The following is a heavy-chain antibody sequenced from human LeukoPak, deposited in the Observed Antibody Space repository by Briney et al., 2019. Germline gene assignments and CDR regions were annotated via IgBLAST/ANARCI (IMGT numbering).Heavy chain of an antibody. V-gene: IGHV3-21*01. D-gene: IGHD6-13*01. J-gene: IGHJ4*02. Sequence: PRGSLRLSCAASGFTFSSYSMNWVRQAPGKGLEWVSSISSSSTYIYYADSVKGRFTVSRDNAKNSLYLQMNSLRAEDTAVYFCASQYTSSRIFDDWGQGTLVTVSS. CDR1: GFTFSSYS. CDR3: ASQYTSSRIFDD. CDR2: ISSSSTYI.